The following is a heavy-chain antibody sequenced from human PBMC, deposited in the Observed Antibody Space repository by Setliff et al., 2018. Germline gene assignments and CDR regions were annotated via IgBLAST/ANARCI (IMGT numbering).Heavy chain of an antibody. D-gene: IGHD2-21*01. Sequence: KTSETLSLTCTVSGGSISSYYWSWIRQPPGKGLEWIGYIYTSGSTNYNPSLKSRVTISVDTSKNQFSLKVSSVTAADTAVYYCARLGTTIPTSGTWTYYYYYMDVWGKGTTVTVSS. CDR2: IYTSGST. J-gene: IGHJ6*03. V-gene: IGHV4-4*08. CDR3: ARLGTTIPTSGTWTYYYYYMDV. CDR1: GGSISSYY.